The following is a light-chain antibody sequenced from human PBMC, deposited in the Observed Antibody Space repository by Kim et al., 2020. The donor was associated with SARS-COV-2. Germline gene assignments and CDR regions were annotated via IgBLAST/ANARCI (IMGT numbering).Light chain of an antibody. Sequence: GTTVTISSSRSSGGIDYNSVQWYQQRPGGVPTTVIYEDDQRPSGVSDRFSGSIDNSSNSASLTISGLRTEDEADYYCQSYNRDNVIFGGGTQLTVL. CDR1: SGGIDYNS. J-gene: IGLJ2*01. CDR2: EDD. V-gene: IGLV6-57*03. CDR3: QSYNRDNVI.